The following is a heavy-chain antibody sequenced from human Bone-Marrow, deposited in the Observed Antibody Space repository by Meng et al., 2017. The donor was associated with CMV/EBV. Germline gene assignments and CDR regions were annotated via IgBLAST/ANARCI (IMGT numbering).Heavy chain of an antibody. CDR3: ARGLVVPAAINYFDY. J-gene: IGHJ4*02. V-gene: IGHV3-33*01. CDR1: GFTFSSYG. Sequence: GESLKISCAASGFTFSSYGMHWVRQAPGKGLEWVAVIWYDGSNKYYADSVKGRFTISRDNAKNSLYLQMNSLRAEDTALYYCARGLVVPAAINYFDYWGQGTLVTVSS. D-gene: IGHD2-2*01. CDR2: IWYDGSNK.